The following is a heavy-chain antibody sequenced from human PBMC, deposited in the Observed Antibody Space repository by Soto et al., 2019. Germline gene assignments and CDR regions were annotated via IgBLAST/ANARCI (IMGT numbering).Heavy chain of an antibody. CDR3: ASLVVLRSRGPARYSNCRDV. D-gene: IGHD2-15*01. J-gene: IGHJ6*02. CDR1: GFTVSSNY. CDR2: IYSGGST. V-gene: IGHV3-66*01. Sequence: PGGSLEISCAASGFTVSSNYMSWVRQAPGKGLEWVSVIYSGGSTYYADSVKGRFTISRDNSKNTLYLQMNSLRAEDTAVYYCASLVVLRSRGPARYSNCRDVSVQRT.